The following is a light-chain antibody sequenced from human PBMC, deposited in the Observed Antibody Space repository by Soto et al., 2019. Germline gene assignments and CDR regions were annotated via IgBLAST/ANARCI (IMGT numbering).Light chain of an antibody. Sequence: EIVITQSPATLSVSPGERATLSCSASQSFGINLAWYPQKPGQAPRRLISGASTIATGIPARFSGSGSGKAFTLTISSLQSEDFAVSYCQQCNTWPRTFGQGTKLEIK. CDR3: QQCNTWPRT. CDR2: GAS. V-gene: IGKV3-15*01. CDR1: QSFGIN. J-gene: IGKJ2*01.